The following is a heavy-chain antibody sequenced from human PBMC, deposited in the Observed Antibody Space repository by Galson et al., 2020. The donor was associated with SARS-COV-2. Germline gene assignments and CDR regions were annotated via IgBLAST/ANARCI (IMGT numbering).Heavy chain of an antibody. Sequence: GGSLRLSCSASGFMFSDYAMHWVRQAPGKGLEYVSTLSSNGGTTFYADSVRGRFTISRDNSQNTVYLQMSSLRSEDTAIYYCVKDDYFYFDFWGQGTLVTVSS. CDR1: GFMFSDYA. J-gene: IGHJ4*02. D-gene: IGHD4-17*01. CDR2: LSSNGGTT. V-gene: IGHV3-64D*06. CDR3: VKDDYFYFDF.